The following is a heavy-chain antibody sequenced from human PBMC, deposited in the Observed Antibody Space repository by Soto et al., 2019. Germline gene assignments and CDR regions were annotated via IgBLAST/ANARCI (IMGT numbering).Heavy chain of an antibody. CDR3: AGDSYDVLTGQKRYFDH. Sequence: GGSLRLSCAASGFSFEDYTMHWVRHTPGKGPEWISLISWDGGRTLYSDSVKGRFIISRDNSKNSLYLQMNSLTTEDTALYFCAGDSYDVLTGQKRYFDHWGQGTLVTVSS. J-gene: IGHJ4*02. V-gene: IGHV3-43*01. CDR2: ISWDGGRT. D-gene: IGHD3-9*01. CDR1: GFSFEDYT.